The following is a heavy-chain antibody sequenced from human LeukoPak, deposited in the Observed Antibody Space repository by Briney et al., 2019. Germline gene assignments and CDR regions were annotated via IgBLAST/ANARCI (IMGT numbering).Heavy chain of an antibody. V-gene: IGHV3-48*03. D-gene: IGHD5-18*01. CDR1: GFTFSNYE. CDR2: IGTSGGGI. Sequence: GGSLRLSCAASGFTFSNYEMNWVRQAPGKGLEWLSYIGTSGGGIQYADSVKGRFTISRDNAKNSLYLQMDSLRAEDTAVYYCARAPMGGYTYTMGSWGQGTLVTVSS. J-gene: IGHJ5*02. CDR3: ARAPMGGYTYTMGS.